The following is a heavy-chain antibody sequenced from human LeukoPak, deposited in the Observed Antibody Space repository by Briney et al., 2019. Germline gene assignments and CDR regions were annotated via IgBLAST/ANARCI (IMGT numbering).Heavy chain of an antibody. J-gene: IGHJ4*02. CDR3: AKDRFDY. Sequence: GGSLRLSCAASGFTFSSYGMHWVRQAPGKGLEWVAVISYDGSNKYYADSVKGRFTVSRDNSKNTLYLQMNSLRAEDTAVYYCAKDRFDYWGQGTLVTVSS. CDR2: ISYDGSNK. V-gene: IGHV3-30*18. CDR1: GFTFSSYG. D-gene: IGHD3-3*01.